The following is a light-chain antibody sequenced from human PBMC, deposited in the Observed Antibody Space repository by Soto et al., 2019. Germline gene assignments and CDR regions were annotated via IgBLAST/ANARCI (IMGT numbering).Light chain of an antibody. J-gene: IGLJ3*02. CDR1: SSDVGGYNY. V-gene: IGLV2-14*01. Sequence: QSALTQPASVSGSPGQSITISCTGTSSDVGGYNYVSWYQQHAGKVPKLVICEVTNRPPGVSNRFSGSKSGNTASLTISGLQTEDEADYYCSSYTSSSTGVFGGGTKVTVL. CDR2: EVT. CDR3: SSYTSSSTGV.